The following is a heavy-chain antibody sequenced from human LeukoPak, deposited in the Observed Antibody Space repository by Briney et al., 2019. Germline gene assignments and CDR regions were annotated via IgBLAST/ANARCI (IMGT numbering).Heavy chain of an antibody. CDR2: IYHSGSI. CDR1: DYSISSGYY. J-gene: IGHJ4*02. Sequence: PSETLSLTCAVSDYSISSGYYWGWIRQPPGKGLEWIGSIYHSGSIYYNPSLKSRVTISVDTSKNQFSLKLSSVTAADTAVYYCARRGLGSGWLSYDYWGQGTLVTVSS. D-gene: IGHD6-19*01. CDR3: ARRGLGSGWLSYDY. V-gene: IGHV4-38-2*01.